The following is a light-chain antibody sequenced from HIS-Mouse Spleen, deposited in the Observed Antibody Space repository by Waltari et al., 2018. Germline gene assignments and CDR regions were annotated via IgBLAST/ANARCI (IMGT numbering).Light chain of an antibody. V-gene: IGLV3-25*03. Sequence: SYELTQPPSVSVSPGQMARITCSGDALPKQYAYWYQQKPGQAPVLVIYKDSERPSGIPERFSGSSSGTTGTLTISGVQAEDEADYYCQSADSSGTGWVFGGGTKLTVL. J-gene: IGLJ3*02. CDR1: ALPKQY. CDR3: QSADSSGTGWV. CDR2: KDS.